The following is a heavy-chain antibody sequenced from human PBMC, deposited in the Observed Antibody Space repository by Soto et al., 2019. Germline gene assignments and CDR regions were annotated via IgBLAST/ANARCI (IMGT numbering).Heavy chain of an antibody. J-gene: IGHJ4*02. CDR2: ISGSGGST. Sequence: GGSLRLSCAASGFTFSSFAMTWVRQAPGKGLDWVSAISGSGGSTYYADSVKGRFTTSRDNSKNTLYLQMNSLRAEDTAVYYWAKGGSSSYVFDYWGQGTLVTVSS. CDR1: GFTFSSFA. V-gene: IGHV3-23*01. CDR3: AKGGSSSYVFDY. D-gene: IGHD6-13*01.